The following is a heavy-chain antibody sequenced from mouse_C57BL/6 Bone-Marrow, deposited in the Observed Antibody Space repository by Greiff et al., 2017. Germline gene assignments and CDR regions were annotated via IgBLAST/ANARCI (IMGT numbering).Heavy chain of an antibody. CDR3: ARFYGIAWFAY. D-gene: IGHD2-1*01. V-gene: IGHV7-3*01. Sequence: EVMLVESGGGLVQPGGSLSLSCAASGFTFTDYYMSWVRQPPGKALEWLGFIRNKANGYTTEYSASVKGRFTISRDNSQSIIYLQMNALRAEDSATYYCARFYGIAWFAYWGQGTLVTVSA. CDR1: GFTFTDYY. CDR2: IRNKANGYTT. J-gene: IGHJ3*01.